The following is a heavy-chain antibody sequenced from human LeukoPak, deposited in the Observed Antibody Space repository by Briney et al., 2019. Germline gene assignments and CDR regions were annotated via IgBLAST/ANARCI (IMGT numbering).Heavy chain of an antibody. CDR2: ISDSGSSA. D-gene: IGHD3-22*01. CDR1: GFTFSSYS. J-gene: IGHJ4*02. Sequence: GGSLRLSCAASGFTFSSYSMNWVRQAPGKGLEWVSAISDSGSSAYYADSVKGRFTISRDNSKNTVYLQMNSLRADDTAVYYCAKDPYDSSGHDQGAYWGQGTLVTVSS. CDR3: AKDPYDSSGHDQGAY. V-gene: IGHV3-23*01.